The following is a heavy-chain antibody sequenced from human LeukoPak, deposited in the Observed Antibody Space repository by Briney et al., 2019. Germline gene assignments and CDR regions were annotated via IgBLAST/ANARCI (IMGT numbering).Heavy chain of an antibody. CDR3: ATTPRIELGDAFDI. J-gene: IGHJ3*02. Sequence: GASVKVSCKVSGYTLTELSMHWVRQAPGKGLEWMGGFDPEDGETIYAQKFQGRVTMTEDTSTDTAYMELSSLRSEDTAVYYCATTPRIELGDAFDIWGQGTMVTVSS. V-gene: IGHV1-24*01. CDR2: FDPEDGET. CDR1: GYTLTELS. D-gene: IGHD2-15*01.